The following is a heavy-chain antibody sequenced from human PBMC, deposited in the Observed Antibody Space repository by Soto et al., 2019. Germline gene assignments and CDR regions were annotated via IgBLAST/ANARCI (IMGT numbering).Heavy chain of an antibody. CDR1: GYTFTSYG. CDR3: ARDRPFWSGYQDRDYYFDY. D-gene: IGHD3-3*01. V-gene: IGHV1-18*01. J-gene: IGHJ4*02. Sequence: GASVKVSCKASGYTFTSYGISWVRQAPGQGLEWMGWISAYNGNTNYAQKLQGRVTMTTDTSTSTAYMELRSLRSDDTAVYYCARDRPFWSGYQDRDYYFDYWGQGTLVTVSS. CDR2: ISAYNGNT.